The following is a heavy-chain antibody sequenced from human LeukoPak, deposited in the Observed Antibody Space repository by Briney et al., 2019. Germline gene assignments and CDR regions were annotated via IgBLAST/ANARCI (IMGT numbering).Heavy chain of an antibody. CDR2: ISYDRHTT. Sequence: GKSQRLSCAGPGFIFSDYTMHWVRQAPGKGLEWVALISYDRHTTHYADSVKGRFTISRDSSKNILYLQMNSLRAEDTAVYYCAKDRCSNGVGCYYYYMDVWGKGTTVTISS. V-gene: IGHV3-30*18. D-gene: IGHD2-8*01. CDR3: AKDRCSNGVGCYYYYMDV. J-gene: IGHJ6*03. CDR1: GFIFSDYT.